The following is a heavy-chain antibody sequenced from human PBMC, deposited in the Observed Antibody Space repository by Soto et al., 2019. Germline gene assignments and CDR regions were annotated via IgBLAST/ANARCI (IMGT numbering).Heavy chain of an antibody. CDR2: IYYSGST. CDR1: GGSISSYY. J-gene: IGHJ6*02. D-gene: IGHD3-22*01. CDR3: ERDTPYYYDSSGYYSPPHYYYGMDV. V-gene: IGHV4-59*01. Sequence: SETLSLTCTVSGGSISSYYWSWIRQPPGKGLEWIGYIYYSGSTNYNTSLKSRVTISVDTSKNQFSLKLSSVTAADTAVYYYERDTPYYYDSSGYYSPPHYYYGMDVWGQGTTVTVSS.